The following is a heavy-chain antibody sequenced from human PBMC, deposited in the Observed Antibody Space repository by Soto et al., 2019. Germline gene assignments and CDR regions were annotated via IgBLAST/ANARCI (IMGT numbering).Heavy chain of an antibody. D-gene: IGHD7-27*01. CDR2: IDGDGTGT. V-gene: IGHV3-74*01. CDR3: ATLGGPQLGAPDY. J-gene: IGHJ4*02. CDR1: GFTFSSYK. Sequence: EVQLVESGGGLVQPGGSLRLSCAASGFTFSSYKIHWVRQAPGGGLVWVSRIDGDGTGTNYADSVKGRFTISRDNAKNTLYLQMNSLRVDDTAVYYCATLGGPQLGAPDYWGQGTLVTVSS.